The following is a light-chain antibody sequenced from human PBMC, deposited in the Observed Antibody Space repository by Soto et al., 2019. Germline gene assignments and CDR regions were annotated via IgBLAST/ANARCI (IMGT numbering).Light chain of an antibody. Sequence: DIQMTQSPSTLSASVGDRVTITCRASESIDSWLAWHQQKPGRAPKLLISKASSLESGVTSRFSGSGFGTEFTLTISSLQPDDFATYYCQQYNSYRAFGQGTKVEI. J-gene: IGKJ1*01. CDR3: QQYNSYRA. V-gene: IGKV1-5*03. CDR2: KAS. CDR1: ESIDSW.